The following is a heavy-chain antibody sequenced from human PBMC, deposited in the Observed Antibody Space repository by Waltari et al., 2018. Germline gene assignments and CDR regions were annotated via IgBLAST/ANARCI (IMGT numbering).Heavy chain of an antibody. Sequence: QVQLVQSGAEVKKPGASVKVSCKASGYTFTSYYMHLVRQAPGQGLEWMGIINPSGGSTSYAQKFQGRVTMTRDTSTSTVYMELSSLRSEDTAVYYCAVGGATNDAFDIWGQGTMVTVSS. CDR3: AVGGATNDAFDI. V-gene: IGHV1-46*01. D-gene: IGHD1-26*01. CDR2: INPSGGST. CDR1: GYTFTSYY. J-gene: IGHJ3*02.